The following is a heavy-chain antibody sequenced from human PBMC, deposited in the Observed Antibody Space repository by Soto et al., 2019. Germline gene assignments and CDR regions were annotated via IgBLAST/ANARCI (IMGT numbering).Heavy chain of an antibody. CDR1: GFTFSTYG. D-gene: IGHD3-22*01. Sequence: GGSLRLSCAASGFTFSTYGMHWVRQAPGKGLEWVAVIWYDGSNKYYADSVKGRFTISRDNSKNTLYLQMNSLRAEDTAVYYCARDMDYYDSSGYYQDYWGQGTLVTVSS. J-gene: IGHJ4*02. V-gene: IGHV3-33*01. CDR2: IWYDGSNK. CDR3: ARDMDYYDSSGYYQDY.